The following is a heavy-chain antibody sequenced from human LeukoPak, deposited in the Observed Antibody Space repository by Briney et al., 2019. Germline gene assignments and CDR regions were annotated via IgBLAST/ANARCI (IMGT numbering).Heavy chain of an antibody. CDR2: INPNSGGT. CDR3: ASTYCSSTSCYWEFDY. D-gene: IGHD2-2*01. V-gene: IGHV1-2*02. Sequence: ASVKVSCKASGYTFTGYYMHWVRQAPGQGLEWMGWINPNSGGTNYAQKFQGRVTMTRDTSISTAYMELSRLRSDDTAVYYCASTYCSSTSCYWEFDYWGQGTLVTVSS. CDR1: GYTFTGYY. J-gene: IGHJ4*02.